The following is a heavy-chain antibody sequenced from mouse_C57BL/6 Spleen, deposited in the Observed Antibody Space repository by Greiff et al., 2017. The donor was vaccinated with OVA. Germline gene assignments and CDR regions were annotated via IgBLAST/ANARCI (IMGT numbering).Heavy chain of an antibody. CDR2: INPSTGGP. CDR1: GYTFTRYW. Sequence: VQLQQSGTELVKPGASVKLSCKASGYTFTRYWMHWVKHRPGQGLEWIGNINPSTGGPNYNEKFKSKATLTVDEYASTAYIQLSILTSDASSVYYCASSLSRFAYWGKGTLVTVSA. CDR3: ASSLSRFAY. J-gene: IGHJ3*01. V-gene: IGHV1-53*01.